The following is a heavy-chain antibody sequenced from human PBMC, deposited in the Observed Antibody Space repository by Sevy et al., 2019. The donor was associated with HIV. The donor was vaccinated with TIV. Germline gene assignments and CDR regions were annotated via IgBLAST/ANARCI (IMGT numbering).Heavy chain of an antibody. Sequence: ASVKVSCKASGYIFKDYGISWLRQAPGQGLEWMGWISAYNGNTDYAQKFQGRVTMTADTSTSTAYMELRRLRSDDSAVSYCARDPSIVAVPAATWYDPWGQGTLVTVSS. CDR3: ARDPSIVAVPAATWYDP. CDR1: GYIFKDYG. CDR2: ISAYNGNT. D-gene: IGHD2-2*01. V-gene: IGHV1-18*01. J-gene: IGHJ5*02.